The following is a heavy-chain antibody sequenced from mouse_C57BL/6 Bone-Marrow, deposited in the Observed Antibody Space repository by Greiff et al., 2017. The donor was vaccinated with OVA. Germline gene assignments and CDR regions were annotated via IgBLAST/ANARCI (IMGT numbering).Heavy chain of an antibody. CDR3: TKHDSSYVDY. CDR2: IDPETGGT. Sequence: VQLQQSGAELVRPGASVTLSCKASGYTFTDYEMHWVKQTPVQGLEWIGAIDPETGGTAYNQKFKGKAILTADKSSSTTYMELRSLTSENSAVYYYTKHDSSYVDYWGQGTTLTVSS. CDR1: GYTFTDYE. D-gene: IGHD1-1*01. V-gene: IGHV1-15*01. J-gene: IGHJ2*01.